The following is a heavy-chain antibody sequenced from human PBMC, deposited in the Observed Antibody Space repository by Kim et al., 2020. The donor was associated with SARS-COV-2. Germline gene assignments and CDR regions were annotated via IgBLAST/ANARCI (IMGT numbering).Heavy chain of an antibody. J-gene: IGHJ4*02. CDR1: GFTFRNYW. CDR2: IISDGTST. CDR3: ARGGYYSDDPFDY. Sequence: GGSLRLSCAASGFTFRNYWMHWVRQAPGKGLVWVSRIISDGTSTSYADSVKGRFTISRDNAKNTLFLQMNSLRADDRAVYYCARGGYYSDDPFDYWGQGTLVTVSS. D-gene: IGHD3-22*01. V-gene: IGHV3-74*01.